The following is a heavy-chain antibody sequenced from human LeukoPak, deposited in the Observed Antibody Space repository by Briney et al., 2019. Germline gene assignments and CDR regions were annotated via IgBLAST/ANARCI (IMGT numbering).Heavy chain of an antibody. D-gene: IGHD3-10*01. Sequence: ASVKVSCKASGYTFTSYDINWVRQATGQGLEWMGWMNPNSGNTGYAQKFQGRVTMTTDTSTSTAYMELRSLRPDDTAVYYCARVRDYFGSGSRDYYYYMDVWGKGTTVTVSS. CDR3: ARVRDYFGSGSRDYYYYMDV. CDR2: MNPNSGNT. J-gene: IGHJ6*03. V-gene: IGHV1-8*02. CDR1: GYTFTSYD.